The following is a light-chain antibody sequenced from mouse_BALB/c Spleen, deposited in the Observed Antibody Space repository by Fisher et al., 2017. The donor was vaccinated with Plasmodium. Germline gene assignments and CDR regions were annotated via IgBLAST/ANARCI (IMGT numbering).Light chain of an antibody. Sequence: DIVLTQSTASLSASVGETVTITCRASENIYSYLAWYQQKQGKSPQLLVYNAKTLAEGVPSRFSGSGSGTQFSLKINSLQPEDFGSYYCQHHYGTPLTFGAGTKLELK. V-gene: IGKV12-44*01. CDR1: ENIYSY. J-gene: IGKJ5*01. CDR3: QHHYGTPLT. CDR2: NAK.